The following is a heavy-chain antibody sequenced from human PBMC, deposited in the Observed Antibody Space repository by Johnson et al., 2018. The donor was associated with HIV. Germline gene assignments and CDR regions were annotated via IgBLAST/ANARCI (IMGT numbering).Heavy chain of an antibody. CDR2: ISWNSDTL. V-gene: IGHV3-9*01. CDR1: GFTFEDYA. J-gene: IGHJ3*02. CDR3: ARVTNDAFDI. Sequence: EVQLVESGGTLVQPDRSLRLSCASSGFTFEDYAMHWVRQGPGKGLEWVSGISWNSDTLVYADSVKGRFTISRDNSKNTLYLQMNSLRAGDTAVYYCARVTNDAFDIWGQGTMVTVSS.